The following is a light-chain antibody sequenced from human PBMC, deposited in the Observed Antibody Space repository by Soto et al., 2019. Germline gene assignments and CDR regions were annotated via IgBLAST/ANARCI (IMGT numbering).Light chain of an antibody. CDR2: DAS. Sequence: EFVLTQSPGTLSLSPGERATLSCRASQTVRNNYLAWYQQKLGQAPRLLIYDASSRATGIPHRFSGGGSGTDFTLTISRLEPGDFGVDYCEEFCSYPFDFGGGTKVEVK. V-gene: IGKV3-20*01. J-gene: IGKJ4*01. CDR1: QTVRNNY. CDR3: EEFCSYPFD.